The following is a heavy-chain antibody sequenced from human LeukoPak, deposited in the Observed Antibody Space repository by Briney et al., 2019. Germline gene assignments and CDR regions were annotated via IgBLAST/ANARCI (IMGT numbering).Heavy chain of an antibody. CDR3: ARSERAYSYGWYDY. D-gene: IGHD5-18*01. CDR2: IDHSGST. V-gene: IGHV4-34*01. Sequence: PSETLSLTCAVYGGSFSGEYWSWIRQPPGKGLEGSGEIDHSGSTNYNPSLKSRGTISVDTSKNQFSLKLSSVTAADTAVYYCARSERAYSYGWYDYWGQGTLVTVSS. CDR1: GGSFSGEY. J-gene: IGHJ4*02.